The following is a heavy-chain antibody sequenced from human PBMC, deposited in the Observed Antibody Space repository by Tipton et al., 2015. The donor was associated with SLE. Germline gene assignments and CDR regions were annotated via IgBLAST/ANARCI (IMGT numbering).Heavy chain of an antibody. J-gene: IGHJ5*02. D-gene: IGHD3-9*01. CDR1: GYSFTTYW. Sequence: QLVQSGAEVKKPGESLKISCKGSGYSFTTYWIGWVRQMPGKGLEWMGNIYSGDSDTRYSPSFQGQVTISADKSISTAYLQWSSLKASDTAMYYCARRPSGFTIPGAWFDPWGQGTLVTVSS. CDR2: IYSGDSDT. V-gene: IGHV5-51*03. CDR3: ARRPSGFTIPGAWFDP.